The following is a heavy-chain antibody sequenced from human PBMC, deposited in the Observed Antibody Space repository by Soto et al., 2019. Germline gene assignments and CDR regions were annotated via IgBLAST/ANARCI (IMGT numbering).Heavy chain of an antibody. J-gene: IGHJ3*01. D-gene: IGHD2-2*01. CDR3: SSGSWSAETFDV. Sequence: QVHLIQSGAEVKKPGSSVKVSCKAAGGTFNTYTLIWVRQAPGHGLDWMGRIILMLTVTNSAQKFQGRLILTADKSTGTAFMELTSLRSDDTAVYYCSSGSWSAETFDVWRQGTMVTVSS. CDR2: IILMLTVT. CDR1: GGTFNTYT. V-gene: IGHV1-69*02.